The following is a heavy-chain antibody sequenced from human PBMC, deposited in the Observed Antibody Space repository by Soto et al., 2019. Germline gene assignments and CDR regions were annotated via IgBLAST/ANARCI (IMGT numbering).Heavy chain of an antibody. V-gene: IGHV1-8*01. Sequence: QVQLVQSGAEVKKPGASVKVSCKASGYTFTSYDINWVRQATGQGLEWMGWTNPNSGNTGYAQKFQGRVTMTRNTSRSTAYMELSSLRSEDTAVYYYARGLEWSRSLDPWGQGTLVTVSS. CDR1: GYTFTSYD. J-gene: IGHJ5*02. CDR2: TNPNSGNT. D-gene: IGHD3-3*01. CDR3: ARGLEWSRSLDP.